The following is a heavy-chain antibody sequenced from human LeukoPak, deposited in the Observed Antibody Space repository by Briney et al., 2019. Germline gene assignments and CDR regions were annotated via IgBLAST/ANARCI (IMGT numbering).Heavy chain of an antibody. J-gene: IGHJ4*02. D-gene: IGHD4-11*01. Sequence: SETLSLTCTVSGGSISSYYWSWIRQPPGKGLEWIGYIYYSGSTYYNPSLKSRVTISVDTSKNQFSLKLSSVTAADTAVYYCASRRLQHYYFDYWGQGTLVTVSS. CDR3: ASRRLQHYYFDY. V-gene: IGHV4-59*12. CDR1: GGSISSYY. CDR2: IYYSGST.